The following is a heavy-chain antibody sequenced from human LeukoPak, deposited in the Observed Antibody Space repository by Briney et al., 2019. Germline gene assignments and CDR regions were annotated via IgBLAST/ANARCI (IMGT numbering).Heavy chain of an antibody. Sequence: GGSLRLSCAASGFTFSGYAMSWVRQAPGKGLEWVSSISGSGSNTYYADSVKGRFTVSRDNSKATLYLQMNSLRAEDTAVYYCATGKMTARYFFDYWGQGTQVTVSS. V-gene: IGHV3-23*01. CDR3: ATGKMTARYFFDY. D-gene: IGHD2-21*02. J-gene: IGHJ4*02. CDR2: ISGSGSNT. CDR1: GFTFSGYA.